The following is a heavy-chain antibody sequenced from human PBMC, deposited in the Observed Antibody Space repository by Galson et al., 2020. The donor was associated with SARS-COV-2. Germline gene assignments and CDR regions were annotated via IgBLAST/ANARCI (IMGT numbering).Heavy chain of an antibody. J-gene: IGHJ4*02. Sequence: QLGESLKISCAASGFTFSSYGMHWVRQAPGKGLEWVAVISYDGSNKYYADSVKGRFTISRDNSKNTLYLQMNSLRAEDTAVYYCAKGGWYYYSLTGYDYWGQGTLVTVSS. D-gene: IGHD3-9*01. CDR2: ISYDGSNK. CDR1: GFTFSSYG. CDR3: AKGGWYYYSLTGYDY. V-gene: IGHV3-30*18.